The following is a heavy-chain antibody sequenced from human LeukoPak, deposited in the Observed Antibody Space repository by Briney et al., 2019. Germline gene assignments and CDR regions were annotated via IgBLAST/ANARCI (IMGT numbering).Heavy chain of an antibody. CDR2: VNYSGST. D-gene: IGHD4-23*01. CDR3: ARGRAVTRDFDY. V-gene: IGHV4-34*01. Sequence: SETLSLTCVAYGGSFSGYYWSWIRQPPGKGLEWIGDVNYSGSTNYNPSLESRVTISADTSKSQFSLKLSSVTAADTSVYYCARGRAVTRDFDYWGQGTLVRVSS. CDR1: GGSFSGYY. J-gene: IGHJ4*02.